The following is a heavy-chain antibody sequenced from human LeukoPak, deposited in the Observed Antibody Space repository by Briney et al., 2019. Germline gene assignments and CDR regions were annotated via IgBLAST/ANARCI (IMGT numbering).Heavy chain of an antibody. CDR1: GGSLTTHY. J-gene: IGHJ4*02. V-gene: IGHV4-59*08. D-gene: IGHD1-26*01. CDR3: ARRGAPSKFYYFDS. Sequence: SETLSLTCSVSGGSLTTHYWAWIRQPAGKRLEWIGFVSKTGNTNYNPSLKSRVTISEDTSKNTFSLRLTSLTAADTAVYFCARRGAPSKFYYFDSWGQGTPVTVSA. CDR2: VSKTGNT.